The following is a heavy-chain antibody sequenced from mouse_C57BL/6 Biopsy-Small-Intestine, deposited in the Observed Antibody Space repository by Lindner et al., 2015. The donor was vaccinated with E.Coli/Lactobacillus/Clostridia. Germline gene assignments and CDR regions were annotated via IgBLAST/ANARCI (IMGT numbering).Heavy chain of an antibody. CDR2: IYPGDGDT. J-gene: IGHJ4*01. D-gene: IGHD1-1*01. CDR1: GYAFSNYW. Sequence: VQLQESGAELVKPGASVKISCKASGYAFSNYWMNWVKQRPGKGLEWIGQIYPGDGDTNYNGKFKGKATLTADKSSSTAYMHLSSLTSEDSAVYFCARGDYGSSYGGMDYWGQGTSVTVSS. V-gene: IGHV1-80*01. CDR3: ARGDYGSSYGGMDY.